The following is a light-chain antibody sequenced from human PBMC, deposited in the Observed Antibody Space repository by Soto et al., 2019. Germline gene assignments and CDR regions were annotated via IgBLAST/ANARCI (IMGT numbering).Light chain of an antibody. CDR2: AAS. CDR3: QQLNSYPMYT. Sequence: DIQLTQYPSFLSASVGDRVTITCRASQGISSYLAWYQQKPGKAPKLLIYAASTLQSGVPSRFSGSGSGTEFTLTISSLQPDDFATYYCQQLNSYPMYTFGQGTKLEIK. J-gene: IGKJ2*01. V-gene: IGKV1-9*01. CDR1: QGISSY.